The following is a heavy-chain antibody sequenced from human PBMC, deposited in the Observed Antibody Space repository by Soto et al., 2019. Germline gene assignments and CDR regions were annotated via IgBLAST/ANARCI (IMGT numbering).Heavy chain of an antibody. CDR2: IFPGGTT. V-gene: IGHV3-53*01. CDR3: ARGFHYGTIDS. Sequence: GGSLRLSCTACGFSVNSDYMSWVRQAPGKGLEWVSVIFPGGTTYYADSVKGRFTISKDSSKSTLYLQMNNLRAEDTAIFYCARGFHYGTIDSWGQGALVTVSS. D-gene: IGHD3-10*01. CDR1: GFSVNSDY. J-gene: IGHJ5*01.